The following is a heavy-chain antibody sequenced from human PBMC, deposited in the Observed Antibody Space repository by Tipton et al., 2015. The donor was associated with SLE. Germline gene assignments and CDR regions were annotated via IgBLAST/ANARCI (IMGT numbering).Heavy chain of an antibody. J-gene: IGHJ4*02. Sequence: QVQLVQSGGGLVQPGGSLRLSCAASGFTFSSYEMNWVRQAPGKGLEWVTVISYDGSNKYYADSVKGRFTISRDNSKNTLYLQMNSLRAEDTAVYYCARGEQQLPLGYWGQGTLVTVSS. V-gene: IGHV3-30*04. D-gene: IGHD6-13*01. CDR2: ISYDGSNK. CDR1: GFTFSSYE. CDR3: ARGEQQLPLGY.